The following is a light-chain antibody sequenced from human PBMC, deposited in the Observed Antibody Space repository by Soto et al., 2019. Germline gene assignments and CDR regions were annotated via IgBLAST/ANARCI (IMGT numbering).Light chain of an antibody. CDR3: QKYNSAPYT. V-gene: IGKV1-27*01. J-gene: IGKJ3*01. CDR1: QGISNY. Sequence: DIQMTQSSSSLSASVGDRITITCRANQGISNYLAWYQQKPGKVPKLLIYAASTLQSGVPSRFSGSGSGTDFTLTISSLQPGDVATYYCQKYNSAPYTFGPGTKVDSK. CDR2: AAS.